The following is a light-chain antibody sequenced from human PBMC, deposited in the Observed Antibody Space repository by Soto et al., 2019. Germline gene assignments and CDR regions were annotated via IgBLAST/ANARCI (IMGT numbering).Light chain of an antibody. CDR3: SSYTTSSTRV. CDR2: EVS. CDR1: SSDVGRYNF. Sequence: QSALTQPASVSGSPGQSITISCTGTSSDVGRYNFVSWYQQQSGKAPKLMIHEVSNRPSGVSNRFSGSKSGNTASLTISGLQAEDEADYYCSSYTTSSTRVFGTGTKVTVL. V-gene: IGLV2-14*01. J-gene: IGLJ1*01.